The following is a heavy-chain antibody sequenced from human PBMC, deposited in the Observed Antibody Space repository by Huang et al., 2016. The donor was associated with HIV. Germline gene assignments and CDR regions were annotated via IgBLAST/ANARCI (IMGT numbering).Heavy chain of an antibody. CDR1: GESLSDFF. CDR2: INQSGRT. V-gene: IGHV4-34*02. J-gene: IGHJ4*02. Sequence: QVQLEQWGARRLKPSETMSLTCAVYGESLSDFFWSWIRKPPGKGLEWIGEINQSGRTNYNPSLKSRLTIAVDTSKRQFSLKFKSVTAADTSMYYCARGRGSSWSLFDTWGQGSLVTVFS. CDR3: ARGRGSSWSLFDT. D-gene: IGHD6-13*01.